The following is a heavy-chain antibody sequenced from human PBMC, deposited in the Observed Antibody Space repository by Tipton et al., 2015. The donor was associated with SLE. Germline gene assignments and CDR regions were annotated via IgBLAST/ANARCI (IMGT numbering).Heavy chain of an antibody. Sequence: RSLRLSCVASGFTFSKYAIHWVRQAPGKGLVWVAVTLHDVSNKYYAASVKGRFSISRDNSKNTLFLQMNSLRAEDTALYYCAREPQGGAADTDYWGQGTLVTVSS. D-gene: IGHD6-13*01. V-gene: IGHV3-30*04. CDR2: TLHDVSNK. J-gene: IGHJ4*02. CDR3: AREPQGGAADTDY. CDR1: GFTFSKYA.